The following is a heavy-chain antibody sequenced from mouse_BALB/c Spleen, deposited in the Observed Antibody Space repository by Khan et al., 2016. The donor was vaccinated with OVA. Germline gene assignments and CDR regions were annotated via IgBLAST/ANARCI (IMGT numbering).Heavy chain of an antibody. Sequence: QVQLQQSGAELVKTGASVKLSCKASGYTFSSYYLYWVKQRPGQGLEWIGEINPNNGDSNFNEKFKSKATLTVDRFSYTAYMQLSSLTSEDSAVXYCTRSGYGSFAYWGQGTLVTVSA. CDR3: TRSGYGSFAY. CDR1: GYTFSSYY. D-gene: IGHD2-2*01. CDR2: INPNNGDS. V-gene: IGHV1S81*02. J-gene: IGHJ3*01.